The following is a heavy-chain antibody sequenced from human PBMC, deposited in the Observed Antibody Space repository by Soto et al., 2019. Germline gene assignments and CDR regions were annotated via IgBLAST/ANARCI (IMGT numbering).Heavy chain of an antibody. CDR1: EFTVSSNY. D-gene: IGHD2-15*01. CDR2: IYSGGST. Sequence: LRLSCAASEFTVSSNYMNWVRQAPGKGLECVSTIYSGGSTYYADSVKGRFTISRDNAKNSLYLQMNSLRAEDTAVYYCARGTPTPGLDYWGQGTLVTVSS. V-gene: IGHV3-53*01. J-gene: IGHJ4*02. CDR3: ARGTPTPGLDY.